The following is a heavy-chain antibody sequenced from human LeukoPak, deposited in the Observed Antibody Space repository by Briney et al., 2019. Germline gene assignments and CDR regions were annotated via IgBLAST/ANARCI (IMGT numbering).Heavy chain of an antibody. J-gene: IGHJ5*02. CDR3: AGDYTTGYYRYNWFDP. Sequence: SETLSLTCTVSGGSFTSYYWSWIRQPPGKGLEWIGYIYTSGSTNYNPSLKSRVTISVDTSKNQFSLKLSSVNAADTAVYYCAGDYTTGYYRYNWFDPWGQGTLVTVSS. D-gene: IGHD3-9*01. CDR1: GGSFTSYY. V-gene: IGHV4-4*09. CDR2: IYTSGST.